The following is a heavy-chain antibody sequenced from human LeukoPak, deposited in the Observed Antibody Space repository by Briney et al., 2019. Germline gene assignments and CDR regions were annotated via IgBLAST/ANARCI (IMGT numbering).Heavy chain of an antibody. CDR1: GGSISSGGYY. D-gene: IGHD3-22*01. CDR2: IYYSGST. CDR3: ATATEYYYDSSGYYKPLPYYFDY. Sequence: SQTLSLTCTVSGGSISSGGYYWSWIRQHPGKGLEWIGYIYYSGSTYYIPSLKSRVTISVDTSKNQFSLKLSSVTAADTAVYYCATATEYYYDSSGYYKPLPYYFDYWGQGTLVTVSS. V-gene: IGHV4-31*03. J-gene: IGHJ4*02.